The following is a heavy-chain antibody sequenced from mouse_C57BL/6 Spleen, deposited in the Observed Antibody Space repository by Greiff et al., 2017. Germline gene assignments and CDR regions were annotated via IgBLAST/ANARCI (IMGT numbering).Heavy chain of an antibody. J-gene: IGHJ1*03. CDR2: ISSGSSTI. D-gene: IGHD1-1*01. Sequence: EVKLVESGGGLVKPGGSLKLSCAASGFTFSDYGMHWVRQAPEKGLEWVAYISSGSSTIYYADTVKGRFTISRDNAKNTLFLQMTSLRSEDTAMYYCARTGIYYGSSPWYFDVWGTGTTVTVSS. CDR3: ARTGIYYGSSPWYFDV. CDR1: GFTFSDYG. V-gene: IGHV5-17*01.